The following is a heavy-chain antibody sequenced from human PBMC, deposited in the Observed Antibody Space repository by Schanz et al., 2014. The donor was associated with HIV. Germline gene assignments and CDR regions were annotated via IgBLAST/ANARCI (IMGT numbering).Heavy chain of an antibody. V-gene: IGHV3-30*18. D-gene: IGHD3-22*01. CDR3: AKDRNHYDSRYLGKGNYYYYYGMDA. CDR1: GFIFSDHF. Sequence: VQVVESGGGLVQPGGSLRLSCTTSGFIFSDHFMGWVRQAPGKGLEWLAVISYDGRNKKFANSVKGRFTISRDNSKNTVYLQAKSLRPEDTAVYYCAKDRNHYDSRYLGKGNYYYYYGMDAWGQGTLVTVS. CDR2: ISYDGRNK. J-gene: IGHJ6*02.